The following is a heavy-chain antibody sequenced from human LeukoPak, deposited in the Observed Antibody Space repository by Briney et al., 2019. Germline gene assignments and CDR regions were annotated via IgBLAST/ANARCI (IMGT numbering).Heavy chain of an antibody. CDR3: AKVATNLGYCSSTSCYAWFDY. J-gene: IGHJ4*02. V-gene: IGHV3-23*01. CDR2: ISGSGGST. Sequence: PGGSLRLSCAASGFAFSSYAMSWVRQASGKGLEWVSAISGSGGSTYYADSVKGRFTISRDNSKNTLYLQMNSLRAEDTAVYYCAKVATNLGYCSSTSCYAWFDYWGQGTLVTVSS. D-gene: IGHD2-2*01. CDR1: GFAFSSYA.